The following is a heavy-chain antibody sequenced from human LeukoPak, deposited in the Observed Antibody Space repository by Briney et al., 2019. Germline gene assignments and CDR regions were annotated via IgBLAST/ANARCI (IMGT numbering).Heavy chain of an antibody. Sequence: ASVKVSCKASGYTITTYAITWVRQAPGQGLEWMGWIRANNGNTNYAQKLQGRVTMTTDTSTSTAYMELRSLRSDDTAVYYCARDLLLWFGEFEVKWSHDAFDIWGQGTMVTVSS. CDR2: IRANNGNT. V-gene: IGHV1-18*01. CDR3: ARDLLLWFGEFEVKWSHDAFDI. CDR1: GYTITTYA. J-gene: IGHJ3*02. D-gene: IGHD3-10*01.